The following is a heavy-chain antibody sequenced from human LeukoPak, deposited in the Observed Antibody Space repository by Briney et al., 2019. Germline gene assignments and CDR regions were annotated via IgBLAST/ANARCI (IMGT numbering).Heavy chain of an antibody. V-gene: IGHV3-48*01. J-gene: IGHJ4*02. D-gene: IGHD3-3*01. CDR1: GFTFSSYS. CDR2: ISSSGSTI. Sequence: GGSLRLXCAASGFTFSSYSMKWVRQAPGKGLEWVSYISSSGSTIYYADSVKGRFTISRDNAKNSLYLQMNSLRAEDTAVYYCARDYDFWSGYPTYDYWGQGTLVTVSS. CDR3: ARDYDFWSGYPTYDY.